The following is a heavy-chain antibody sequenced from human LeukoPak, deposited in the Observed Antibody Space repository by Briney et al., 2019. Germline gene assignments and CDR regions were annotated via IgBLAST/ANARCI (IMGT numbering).Heavy chain of an antibody. CDR3: ARGYFDSSGLGAFDI. D-gene: IGHD3-22*01. J-gene: IGHJ3*02. CDR1: GYSFTSYW. Sequence: GESLKISCKGSGYSFTSYWIGWVRQMPGKGLEWMGIIYPGDSDTRYSPSFQGQVTISADKSISTAYLQWSSLKASDTAMYYCARGYFDSSGLGAFDIWGQGTMVTVSS. V-gene: IGHV5-51*01. CDR2: IYPGDSDT.